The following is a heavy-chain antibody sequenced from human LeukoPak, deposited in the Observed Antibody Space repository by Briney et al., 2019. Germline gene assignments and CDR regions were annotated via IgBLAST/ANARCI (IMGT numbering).Heavy chain of an antibody. CDR3: AKDRSTTWSFDN. D-gene: IGHD6-13*01. CDR1: GFTFRNYG. V-gene: IGHV3-30*18. Sequence: GGSLRLSCAASGFTFRNYGMYWVRQATGTGLEWVTFISDDGSRKYYVDSVKGRFTISRDNSKNTLYLQMNSLRVEDTAVYYCAKDRSTTWSFDNWGQGTLVSVSS. CDR2: ISDDGSRK. J-gene: IGHJ4*02.